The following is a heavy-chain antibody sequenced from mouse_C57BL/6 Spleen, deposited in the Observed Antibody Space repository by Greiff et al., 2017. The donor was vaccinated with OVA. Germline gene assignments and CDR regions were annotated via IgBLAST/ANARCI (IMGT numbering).Heavy chain of an antibody. Sequence: QVQLKESGAELVRPGTSVKMSCKASGYTFTNYWIGWAKQRPGHGLEWIGDIYPGGGYTNYNEKFKGKATLTADKSSSTAYMELRSLTSEDSAVYFCAREAITTVVEDFDYWGQGTTLTVSS. D-gene: IGHD1-1*01. J-gene: IGHJ2*01. CDR1: GYTFTNYW. CDR3: AREAITTVVEDFDY. CDR2: IYPGGGYT. V-gene: IGHV1-63*01.